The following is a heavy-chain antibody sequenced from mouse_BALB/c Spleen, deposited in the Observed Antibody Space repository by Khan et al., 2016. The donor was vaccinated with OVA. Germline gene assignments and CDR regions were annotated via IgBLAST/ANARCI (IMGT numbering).Heavy chain of an antibody. CDR1: GYSITSDSA. Sequence: VQLKESGPGLVKPSQSLSLTCTVTGYSITSDSAWNWIRQFPGNKLEWMGYINYSGSTSYNPPLKSRISITRDTSKNPSFLQLNSVTTEDTATYFCARGGRLTYWGQGTLVTVSA. V-gene: IGHV3-2*02. D-gene: IGHD2-12*01. CDR3: ARGGRLTY. CDR2: INYSGST. J-gene: IGHJ3*01.